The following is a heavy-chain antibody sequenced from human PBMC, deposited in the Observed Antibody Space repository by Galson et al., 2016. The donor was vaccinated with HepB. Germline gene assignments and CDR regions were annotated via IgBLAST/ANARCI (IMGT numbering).Heavy chain of an antibody. CDR2: ISYDGSNK. V-gene: IGHV3-30*18. J-gene: IGHJ6*02. CDR3: AEDGYRGSYRGYYGMDV. Sequence: SLRLSCAASGFTFSTYGMHWVRQAPGKGLEWVAVISYDGSNKKYADSVKGRFTISRDTSKNTLYLQMNSLTAEDTAAYSCAEDGYRGSYRGYYGMDVWGQGTTVTVSS. D-gene: IGHD1-26*01. CDR1: GFTFSTYG.